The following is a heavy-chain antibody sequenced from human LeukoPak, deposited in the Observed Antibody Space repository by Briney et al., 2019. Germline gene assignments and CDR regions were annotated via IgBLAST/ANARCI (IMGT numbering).Heavy chain of an antibody. CDR2: INWNGGST. CDR3: ARHEGGDILTGYSLDY. J-gene: IGHJ4*02. V-gene: IGHV3-20*04. Sequence: PGGSLRLSCAASGFTFDDYGMSWVRQAAGKGLGWVSGINWNGGSTGYADSVKGRFTISRDNAKNSLYLQMNSLRAEDTALYYCARHEGGDILTGYSLDYWGQRTLVTVSS. D-gene: IGHD3-9*01. CDR1: GFTFDDYG.